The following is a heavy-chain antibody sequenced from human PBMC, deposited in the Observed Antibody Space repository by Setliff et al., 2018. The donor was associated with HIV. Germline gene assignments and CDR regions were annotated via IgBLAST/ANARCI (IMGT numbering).Heavy chain of an antibody. V-gene: IGHV1-2*02. CDR2: INPNSGGT. CDR1: GYTFTGYY. J-gene: IGHJ3*02. D-gene: IGHD3-22*01. CDR3: AMAYYYDSSGYRNGAFDI. Sequence: EASVKVSCKASGYTFTGYYMYWVRQAPGQGLEWMGWINPNSGGTNYAQKFQGRVTMTRDTSISTAYMELSRLRSDDTAVYYCAMAYYYDSSGYRNGAFDIWGQGTMVTVSS.